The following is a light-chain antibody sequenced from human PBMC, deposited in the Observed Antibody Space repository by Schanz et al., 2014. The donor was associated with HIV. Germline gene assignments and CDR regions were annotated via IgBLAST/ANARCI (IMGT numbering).Light chain of an antibody. CDR1: QRLSSSY. Sequence: EIVLTQSPGSLSLSPGGRATLSCGASQRLSSSYLAWYHQKRDQPPRLVIFATSTRAAGIPDRFSGTGSGTDFTLTISRLEPEDFAVYFCQYFGNSGGTFGGGTKVEIK. V-gene: IGKV3-20*01. CDR3: QYFGNSGGT. J-gene: IGKJ4*01. CDR2: ATS.